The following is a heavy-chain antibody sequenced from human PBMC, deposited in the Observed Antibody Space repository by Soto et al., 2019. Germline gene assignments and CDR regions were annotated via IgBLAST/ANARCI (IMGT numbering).Heavy chain of an antibody. CDR2: ISSSSSYI. J-gene: IGHJ4*02. CDR1: GFTFSSYS. CDR3: ARGRGDIVLVPAASYFDY. D-gene: IGHD2-2*01. Sequence: GGSLRLSCAASGFTFSSYSMNWVRQAPGKGLEWVSSISSSSSYIYYADSVKGRFTISRDNAKNSLYLQMNSLRAEDTAVYYCARGRGDIVLVPAASYFDYWGQGT. V-gene: IGHV3-21*01.